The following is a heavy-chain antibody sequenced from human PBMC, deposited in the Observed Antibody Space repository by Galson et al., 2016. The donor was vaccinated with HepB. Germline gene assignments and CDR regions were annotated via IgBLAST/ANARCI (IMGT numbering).Heavy chain of an antibody. CDR1: GYMLSDYY. Sequence: SVKVSCKASGYMLSDYYLHWVRQAPGQGLEWMGWINPNNGGLHYAQKFQGRVTLTRDTSTNTGYLEVTRLTSGDTAVYYCARGGRGYDWRFDYWGQGALVTVSS. D-gene: IGHD5-12*01. CDR3: ARGGRGYDWRFDY. V-gene: IGHV1-2*02. J-gene: IGHJ4*02. CDR2: INPNNGGL.